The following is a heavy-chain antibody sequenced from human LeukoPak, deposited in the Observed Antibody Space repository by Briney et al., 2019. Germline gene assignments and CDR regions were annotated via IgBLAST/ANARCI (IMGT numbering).Heavy chain of an antibody. D-gene: IGHD2-15*01. CDR3: ARDWYCSGGSCYDCFDP. CDR1: GYAFTHYG. Sequence: ASVTVTFKASGYAFTHYGISWVRQAPGQGLEWMGWISAYNGNTKYAQKLQGRVTMTTDTSTSTAYMELRSLRSDDTAVYYCARDWYCSGGSCYDCFDPWGQGTLVTVSS. J-gene: IGHJ5*02. V-gene: IGHV1-18*01. CDR2: ISAYNGNT.